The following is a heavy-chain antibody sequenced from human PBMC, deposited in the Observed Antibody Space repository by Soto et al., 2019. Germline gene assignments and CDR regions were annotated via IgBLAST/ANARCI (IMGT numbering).Heavy chain of an antibody. J-gene: IGHJ6*02. Sequence: QVQLVQSGAEVKKPGASVKVSCKASGYTFTSYGISWVRQAPGQGLEWMGWISAYNGNTNYAQKLQGRVTMTTDTATSTAYMELRSLRSDDTAVYYCARRSPILGSPTYYYGMDVWGQGTTVTVSS. D-gene: IGHD3-10*01. V-gene: IGHV1-18*01. CDR1: GYTFTSYG. CDR3: ARRSPILGSPTYYYGMDV. CDR2: ISAYNGNT.